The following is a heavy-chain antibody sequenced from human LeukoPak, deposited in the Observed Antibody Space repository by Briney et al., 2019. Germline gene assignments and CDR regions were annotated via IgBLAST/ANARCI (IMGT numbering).Heavy chain of an antibody. V-gene: IGHV1-2*02. CDR2: INPNSGDS. J-gene: IGHJ4*02. CDR3: ARGGNTFFGVVDY. Sequence: GASVKVSCKASGYIFTGYYMHWVRQAPGQGLEWMGWINPNSGDSNYAQNFQGRVTMTRDTSITTAYMELRRLRSDDTAVYYCARGGNTFFGVVDYWGQGTRVTVSS. D-gene: IGHD3-3*01. CDR1: GYIFTGYY.